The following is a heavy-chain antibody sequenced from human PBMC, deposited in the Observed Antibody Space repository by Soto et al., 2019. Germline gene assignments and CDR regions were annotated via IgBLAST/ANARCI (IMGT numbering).Heavy chain of an antibody. CDR1: GGTFSTYT. Sequence: QVQLVQSGAEVKKPGSSVKVSCKSSGGTFSTYTLAWVRQAPGQGLEWVGGIIPIFGTANYPQKFKGRVTITADESTSTAYMELSSLRSEDTAVYYCARSQDSSGYWHSCFDPWGQGTLVTVSS. CDR3: ARSQDSSGYWHSCFDP. CDR2: IIPIFGTA. J-gene: IGHJ5*02. D-gene: IGHD3-22*01. V-gene: IGHV1-69*01.